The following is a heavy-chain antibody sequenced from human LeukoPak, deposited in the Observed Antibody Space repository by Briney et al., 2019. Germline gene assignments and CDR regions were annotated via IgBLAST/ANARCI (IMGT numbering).Heavy chain of an antibody. CDR2: ISSSGSTI. V-gene: IGHV3-48*04. J-gene: IGHJ6*03. CDR3: AREPADYYMDV. CDR1: GFTFSSYS. Sequence: GGSLRLSCAASGFTFSSYSMNWVRQAPGKGLEWVSYISSSGSTIYYADSVKGRFTISRDNAKNSLYLQMNSLRAEDTAVYYCAREPADYYMDVWGKGTTVTISS.